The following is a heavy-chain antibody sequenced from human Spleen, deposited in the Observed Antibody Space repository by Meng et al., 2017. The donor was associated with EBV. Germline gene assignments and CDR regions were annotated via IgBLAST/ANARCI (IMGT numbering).Heavy chain of an antibody. CDR3: ARESGRGYSSDY. D-gene: IGHD5-18*01. J-gene: IGHJ4*02. CDR2: ISRGNGDT. Sequence: RLGGAGKKWGASVMVSCRSVGYTVSDDPRHWERQAPGQGLEWMGWISRGNGDTKYSPKFQGIVTITADESTSTGYMELSSLRSDDTAVYYCARESGRGYSSDYWGQGTLVTVSS. CDR1: GYTVSDDP. V-gene: IGHV1-3*01.